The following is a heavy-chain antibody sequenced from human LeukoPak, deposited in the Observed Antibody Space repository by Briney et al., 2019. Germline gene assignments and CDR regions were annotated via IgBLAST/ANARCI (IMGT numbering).Heavy chain of an antibody. Sequence: QPGGTLTLTCAASGFSFSSYAWSWVRQSPGKGLEWVGAISGSGGSTYYADSVQGRFTISRDNSKNTLHLQMNSLRAEDTAVYYCAKEVVDYGSGSPHYFDYWGQGTLVTVSS. J-gene: IGHJ4*02. V-gene: IGHV3-23*01. D-gene: IGHD3-10*01. CDR2: ISGSGGST. CDR3: AKEVVDYGSGSPHYFDY. CDR1: GFSFSSYA.